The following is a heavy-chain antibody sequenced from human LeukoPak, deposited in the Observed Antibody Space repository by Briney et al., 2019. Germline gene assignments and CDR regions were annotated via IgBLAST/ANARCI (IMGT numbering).Heavy chain of an antibody. CDR3: ARLSSGRPHEYFQH. J-gene: IGHJ1*01. CDR2: LYYSGST. V-gene: IGHV4-59*01. D-gene: IGHD3-22*01. Sequence: SETLSLTCTVSGVTISCNYWSWLRQPPGKGLEGIAYLYYSGSTNYNPSLKSRATISVDMSKNQFSLKLTSVTAADTAVYYCARLSSGRPHEYFQHWGQGTLVTVSS. CDR1: GVTISCNY.